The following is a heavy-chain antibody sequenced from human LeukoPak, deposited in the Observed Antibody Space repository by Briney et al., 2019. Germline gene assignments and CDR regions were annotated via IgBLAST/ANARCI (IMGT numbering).Heavy chain of an antibody. V-gene: IGHV4-39*01. CDR3: ARHLCNWNDEGPFDY. CDR1: GGSISSSSYY. CDR2: IYYSGST. Sequence: SETLSLTCTVPGGSISSSSYYWGWIRQPPGKGLEWIGSIYYSGSTYYNPSLKSRVTISLDTSDNQFSLKVSSVTAADTAIYYCARHLCNWNDEGPFDYWGQGTLVTVSS. J-gene: IGHJ4*02. D-gene: IGHD1-20*01.